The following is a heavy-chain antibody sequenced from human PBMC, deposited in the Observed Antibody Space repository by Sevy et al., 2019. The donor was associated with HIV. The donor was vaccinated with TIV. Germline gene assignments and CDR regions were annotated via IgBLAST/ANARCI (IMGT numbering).Heavy chain of an antibody. CDR1: GFTFSNYA. Sequence: GGSLRLSCTTSGFTFSNYAMNWFRQAPEKGLEWVGFIRSKTYGGTTEYAASVKGRFTIPRDDSKSIAYLQMNSLKTEDTAVYYCTAGLYKFDYWGQGALVTVSS. D-gene: IGHD1-1*01. CDR2: IRSKTYGGTT. J-gene: IGHJ4*02. CDR3: TAGLYKFDY. V-gene: IGHV3-49*03.